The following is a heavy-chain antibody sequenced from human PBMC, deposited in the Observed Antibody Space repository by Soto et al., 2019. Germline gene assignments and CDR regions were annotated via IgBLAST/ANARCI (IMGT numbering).Heavy chain of an antibody. CDR1: GFTVSNNY. CDR3: AAHPGGGGY. D-gene: IGHD3-10*01. J-gene: IGHJ4*02. V-gene: IGHV3-53*01. Sequence: EVQLVESGGGLIQPGGSLRLSCAVSGFTVSNNYMSWVRQAPGKGLEGVSVIYSGGYTAYGDSVKGRFTISRDNSKNTLNLQKKSRRPDAPGLFYFAAHPGGGGYWGQGTLVTVSS. CDR2: IYSGGYT.